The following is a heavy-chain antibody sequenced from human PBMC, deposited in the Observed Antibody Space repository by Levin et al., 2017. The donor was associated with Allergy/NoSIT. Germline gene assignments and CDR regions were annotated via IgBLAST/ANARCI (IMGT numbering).Heavy chain of an antibody. Sequence: SQTLSLTCSVSGDSISSCNYYWGWIRQPPGKGLEWIGTFSYRGRTYFNPSLKSRVTISVDTSKNQFSLNLISVTAADTAVYYCARPIGTRDLYYYYYMDVWGKGTTVGVSS. CDR1: GDSISSCNYY. CDR3: ARPIGTRDLYYYYYMDV. J-gene: IGHJ6*03. CDR2: FSYRGRT. D-gene: IGHD1-26*01. V-gene: IGHV4-39*01.